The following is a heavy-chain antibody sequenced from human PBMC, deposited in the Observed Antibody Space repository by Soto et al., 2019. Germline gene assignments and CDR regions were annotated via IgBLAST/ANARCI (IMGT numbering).Heavy chain of an antibody. CDR2: ISAYNGNT. Sequence: QVQLGQSGAEVKKPGASVKVSCKASGYTFTSYGISWVRQAPGQGLEWMGWISAYNGNTNYAQKLQGRVTMSTDTSTSTAYMELRSLRSDDTAVYYCAKRIAAAGTVGVRGMDVWGQGTTVTVSS. CDR1: GYTFTSYG. D-gene: IGHD6-13*01. J-gene: IGHJ6*02. V-gene: IGHV1-18*01. CDR3: AKRIAAAGTVGVRGMDV.